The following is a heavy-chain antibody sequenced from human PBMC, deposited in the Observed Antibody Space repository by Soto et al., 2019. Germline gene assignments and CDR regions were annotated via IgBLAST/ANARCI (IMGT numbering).Heavy chain of an antibody. J-gene: IGHJ4*02. CDR3: ARGRYAYSNYYLDY. CDR1: GFTFVNFG. D-gene: IGHD4-4*01. Sequence: QVHLAESGGGVVQPGRPLRLSCAASGFTFVNFGMHLVRQAPVKGLEWVAVIWYDGGNIHYADSVKGRFTISRDNSNNTLYRKINSLRAEDTAVYYCARGRYAYSNYYLDYWGQGTLVTVSS. V-gene: IGHV3-33*01. CDR2: IWYDGGNI.